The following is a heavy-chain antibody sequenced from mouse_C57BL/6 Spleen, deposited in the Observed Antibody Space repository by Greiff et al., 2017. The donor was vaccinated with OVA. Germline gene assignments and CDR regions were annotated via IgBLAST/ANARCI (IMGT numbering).Heavy chain of an antibody. CDR3: ARDYYYGSSSWYFDV. Sequence: EVQRVESGGGLVQPGGSLKLSCAASGFTFSDYGMAWVRQAPRKGPEWVAFISNLAYSIYYADTVTGRFTISRENAKNTLYLEMSSLRSEDTAMYYCARDYYYGSSSWYFDVWGTGTTVTVSS. D-gene: IGHD1-1*01. CDR1: GFTFSDYG. J-gene: IGHJ1*03. V-gene: IGHV5-15*01. CDR2: ISNLAYSI.